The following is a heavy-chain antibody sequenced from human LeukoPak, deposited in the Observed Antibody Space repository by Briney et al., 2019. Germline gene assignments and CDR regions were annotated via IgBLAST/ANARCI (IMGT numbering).Heavy chain of an antibody. Sequence: PSETLSLTCTVSGYSISSGSYWGWIRQPPGKGLEWIGSIYHSGTTYYNPSLKSRVNISVDTSKNQFSLKLSSVTAADTAVYYCARVPGYSHGRPDYWGQGTLVTVSS. CDR2: IYHSGTT. V-gene: IGHV4-38-2*02. J-gene: IGHJ4*02. CDR1: GYSISSGSY. D-gene: IGHD5-18*01. CDR3: ARVPGYSHGRPDY.